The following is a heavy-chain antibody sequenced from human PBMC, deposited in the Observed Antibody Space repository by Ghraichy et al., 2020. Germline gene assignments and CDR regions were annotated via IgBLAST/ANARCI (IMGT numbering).Heavy chain of an antibody. CDR2: ISYDGSNK. CDR1: GFTFSSYA. J-gene: IGHJ6*03. CDR3: ARDPDTILYYYYMDV. D-gene: IGHD3-10*01. V-gene: IGHV3-30*04. Sequence: GGSLRLSCAASGFTFSSYAMHWVRQAPGKGLEWVAVISYDGSNKYYADSVKGRFTISRDNSKNTLYLQMNSLRAEDTAVYYCARDPDTILYYYYMDVWGKGTTVTVSS.